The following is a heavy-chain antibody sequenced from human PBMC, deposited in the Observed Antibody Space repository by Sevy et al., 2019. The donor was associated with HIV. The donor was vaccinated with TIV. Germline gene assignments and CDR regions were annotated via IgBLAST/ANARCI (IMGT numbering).Heavy chain of an antibody. CDR1: GFTFSSYA. V-gene: IGHV3-23*01. Sequence: GGSLRLSCAASGFTFSSYAMSWVRQAPGKGLEWVSAISGRGSRTYFADSVKGRFAISRDNAKNSLYLQMNSLRAEDTAVYYCARDTDTAMVTPSYGMDVWGQGTTVTVSS. J-gene: IGHJ6*02. D-gene: IGHD5-18*01. CDR3: ARDTDTAMVTPSYGMDV. CDR2: ISGRGSRT.